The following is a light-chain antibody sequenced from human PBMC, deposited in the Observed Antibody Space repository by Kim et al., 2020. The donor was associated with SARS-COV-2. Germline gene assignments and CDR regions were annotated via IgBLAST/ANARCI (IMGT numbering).Light chain of an antibody. CDR2: QDS. CDR1: ELGHNY. Sequence: SYELTQPPSVSVSPGQTASITCSGDELGHNYTSWYKQKPGQSPVLVMYQDSKRPSGIPERFSGSNSGNTATLTISGTQAMDEADYYCQAWDSSTAVVFGGGTQLTVL. V-gene: IGLV3-1*01. J-gene: IGLJ2*01. CDR3: QAWDSSTAVV.